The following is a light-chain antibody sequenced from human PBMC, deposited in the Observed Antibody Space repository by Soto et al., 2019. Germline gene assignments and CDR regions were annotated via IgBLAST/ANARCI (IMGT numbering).Light chain of an antibody. CDR2: GAS. CDR3: QQYGSSPLT. J-gene: IGKJ1*01. Sequence: EIVVTQSPGTLSLSPGERATLSCRASQSVRSNYLAWYRQTPGQAPRLLIYGASNRATGIPDRFSGSGSGTDFTLIISRLEPEDFALYYCQQYGSSPLTFGPGTKVEIK. V-gene: IGKV3-20*01. CDR1: QSVRSNY.